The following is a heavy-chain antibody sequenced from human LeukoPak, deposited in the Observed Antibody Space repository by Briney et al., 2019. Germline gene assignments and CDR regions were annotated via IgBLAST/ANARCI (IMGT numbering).Heavy chain of an antibody. CDR2: ISAYNGNT. CDR1: GYTFTSYG. Sequence: ASVKVSCKASGYTFTSYGISWVRQAPGQGLEWMGWISAYNGNTNYAQKLQGRVTMTTDTSTSTAYMELRSLRSDDTAVYYCARIRDTQSPYSYNWFDPWGQGTLVTVSS. V-gene: IGHV1-18*04. CDR3: ARIRDTQSPYSYNWFDP. D-gene: IGHD4-11*01. J-gene: IGHJ5*02.